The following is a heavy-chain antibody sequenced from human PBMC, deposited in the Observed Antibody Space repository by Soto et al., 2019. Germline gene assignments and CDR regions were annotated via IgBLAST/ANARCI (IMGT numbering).Heavy chain of an antibody. Sequence: PSETLSLTCTVSGGSISSYYWSWIRQPPGKELEWIGYIYYSGSTNYNPSLKSRVTISVDTSKNQFSLKLSSVTAADTAVYYCARDNGYSYGYTLDHWGQGTLVTVS. V-gene: IGHV4-59*01. CDR3: ARDNGYSYGYTLDH. D-gene: IGHD5-18*01. J-gene: IGHJ4*02. CDR1: GGSISSYY. CDR2: IYYSGST.